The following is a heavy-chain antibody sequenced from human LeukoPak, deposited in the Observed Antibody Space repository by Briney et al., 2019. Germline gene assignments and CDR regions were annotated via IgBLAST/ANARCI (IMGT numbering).Heavy chain of an antibody. V-gene: IGHV7-4-1*02. J-gene: IGHJ6*03. Sequence: ASVKVSCKASGYTFTSYARNWVRQAPGQGLEWMGWINTNTGKPTYAQGFTGRFVFSLDTSVSTAYLQISSLKAEDTAVYYCARDHPYCSSTSCPGGYYYYYMDVWGKGTTVTVSS. CDR1: GYTFTSYA. D-gene: IGHD2-2*01. CDR2: INTNTGKP. CDR3: ARDHPYCSSTSCPGGYYYYYMDV.